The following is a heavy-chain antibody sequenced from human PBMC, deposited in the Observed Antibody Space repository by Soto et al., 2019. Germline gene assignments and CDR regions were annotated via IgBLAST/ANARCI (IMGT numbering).Heavy chain of an antibody. V-gene: IGHV4-31*03. D-gene: IGHD7-27*01. CDR3: ARVGTSYARRGLDV. Sequence: LSLTFKVSGGAIDRGGYYWCWIRQHPGKCLEWIGHIYYTGSAYYKPSLKSRVSMSIDTAQNQFSLELISVTAADTAVYYCARVGTSYARRGLDVWGQGTTVTVSS. J-gene: IGHJ6*02. CDR1: GGAIDRGGYY. CDR2: IYYTGSA.